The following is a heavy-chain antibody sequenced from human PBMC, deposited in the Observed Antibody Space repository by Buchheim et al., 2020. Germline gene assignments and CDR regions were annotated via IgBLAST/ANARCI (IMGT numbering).Heavy chain of an antibody. V-gene: IGHV4-61*01. CDR2: IYYSGST. D-gene: IGHD4-17*01. CDR3: ARAMTTVTAYYFDY. Sequence: QVQLQESGPGLVKPSETLSLTCTVSGGSVSSGSYYWSWIRQPPGKGLEWIGYIYYSGSTNYNPSLKSRVTISVDTSKNKFSLKLSSVTAADTAVYYCARAMTTVTAYYFDYWGQGTL. J-gene: IGHJ4*02. CDR1: GGSVSSGSYY.